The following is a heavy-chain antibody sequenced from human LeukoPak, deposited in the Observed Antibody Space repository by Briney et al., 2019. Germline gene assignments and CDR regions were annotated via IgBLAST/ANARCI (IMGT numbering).Heavy chain of an antibody. D-gene: IGHD1-14*01. CDR2: ITRGSKYI. Sequence: GGSLRLSCAASGLTFSTYTMYWVRQAPGKGLEWVSSITRGSKYIYYADSVKGRFTISRDNAKNSLFLQVSSLRDEDTAVYYCARGPPDSNSHWGQGTLVTVSS. V-gene: IGHV3-21*01. CDR1: GLTFSTYT. J-gene: IGHJ4*02. CDR3: ARGPPDSNSH.